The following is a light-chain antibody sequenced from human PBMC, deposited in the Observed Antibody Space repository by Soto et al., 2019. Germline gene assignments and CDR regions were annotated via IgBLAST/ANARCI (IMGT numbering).Light chain of an antibody. V-gene: IGKV3-15*01. CDR3: QQYNNWPPWT. J-gene: IGKJ1*01. CDR1: QSVTTN. CDR2: GAS. Sequence: EVVMTQAHATLSVSPGERATLSCRVSQSVTTNMAWYQQKPGQAPRLLISGASTRATGIPARFSGSGSGTDFTLTISSLQSEDVAVNYCQQYNNWPPWTFGQGTKV.